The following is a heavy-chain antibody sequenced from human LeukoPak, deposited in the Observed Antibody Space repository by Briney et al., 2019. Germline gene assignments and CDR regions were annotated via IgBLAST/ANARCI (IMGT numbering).Heavy chain of an antibody. Sequence: GGSLRLSCAASGFTFSSYGMHWVRQAPGKGLEWVAFIRYDGSNKYYADSVKGRFTISRDNSKNTLYLQMNSLRAEDTAVYYCVKVGYCSSTSCYKYYYYMDVWGKGTTVTVSS. D-gene: IGHD2-2*02. J-gene: IGHJ6*03. V-gene: IGHV3-30*02. CDR2: IRYDGSNK. CDR1: GFTFSSYG. CDR3: VKVGYCSSTSCYKYYYYMDV.